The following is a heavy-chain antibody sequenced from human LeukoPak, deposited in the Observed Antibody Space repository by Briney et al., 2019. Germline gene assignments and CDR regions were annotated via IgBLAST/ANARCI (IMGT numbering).Heavy chain of an antibody. V-gene: IGHV4-39*07. CDR3: ARDPIFRPDEPSDY. CDR1: GGSISSSSYY. Sequence: SETLSFTCTVSGGSISSSSYYWGWIRQPPGKGLEWIGSIYYSGSTYYNPSLKSRVTISVDTSKNQFSLKLSSVTAADTAVYYCARDPIFRPDEPSDYWGQGTLVTVSS. J-gene: IGHJ4*02. D-gene: IGHD3/OR15-3a*01. CDR2: IYYSGST.